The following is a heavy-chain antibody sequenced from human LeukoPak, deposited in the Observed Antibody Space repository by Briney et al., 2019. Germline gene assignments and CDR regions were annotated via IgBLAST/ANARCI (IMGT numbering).Heavy chain of an antibody. CDR1: GFTFSIYA. Sequence: PGGSLRLPCAASGFTFSIYAMSWVRQAPWKGLEWVSAISGSGGSTYYAASVKGRFTISRDNSKNTLYLQMNSLRAEDTAVYYCAKGYDYYYYYYMDVWGKGTTVTVSS. D-gene: IGHD5-18*01. CDR2: ISGSGGST. J-gene: IGHJ6*03. V-gene: IGHV3-23*01. CDR3: AKGYDYYYYYYMDV.